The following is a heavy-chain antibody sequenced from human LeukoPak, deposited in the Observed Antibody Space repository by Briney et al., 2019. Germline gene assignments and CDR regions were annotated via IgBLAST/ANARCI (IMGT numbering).Heavy chain of an antibody. CDR1: GFAFSSFS. D-gene: IGHD2-2*01. Sequence: PGESLRLSCVASGFAFSSFSMNWVRQAPGKGLEWVASISIGYNNIFYADSVKGRFTISRDNSKNTLYLQMNSLRAEDTAVYYCARDQGYCSSTSCWSWFDPWGQGTLVTVSP. J-gene: IGHJ5*02. CDR3: ARDQGYCSSTSCWSWFDP. CDR2: ISIGYNNI. V-gene: IGHV3-21*01.